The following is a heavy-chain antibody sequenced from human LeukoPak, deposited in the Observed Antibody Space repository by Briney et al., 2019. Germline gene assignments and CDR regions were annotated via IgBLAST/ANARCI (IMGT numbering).Heavy chain of an antibody. V-gene: IGHV4-34*01. J-gene: IGHJ4*02. CDR2: INHSGST. CDR1: GGSFSGYY. CDR3: ARDPYGDYDNGYFDY. D-gene: IGHD4-17*01. Sequence: SETLSLTCAVYGGSFSGYYWSWIRQPPGKGLEWIGEINHSGSTNYNPSLKSRVTISVDTSKSQFSLKLSSVTAADTAVYYCARDPYGDYDNGYFDYWGQGTLVTVSS.